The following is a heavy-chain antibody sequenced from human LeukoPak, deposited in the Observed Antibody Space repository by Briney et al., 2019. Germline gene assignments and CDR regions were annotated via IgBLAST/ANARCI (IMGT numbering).Heavy chain of an antibody. V-gene: IGHV3-30*18. CDR2: ISDDGSKK. J-gene: IGHJ5*02. D-gene: IGHD1-26*01. CDR3: AKDEGHSGGFGGHNWFAP. Sequence: GGSLRLSCAASGFTFSNYGMHCVRQAPGKRLECVSVISDDGSKKYYADSVKGRFTISRDNSKIMLYLQMNSLRAEDTALYYCAKDEGHSGGFGGHNWFAPWGQGTLVTVSS. CDR1: GFTFSNYG.